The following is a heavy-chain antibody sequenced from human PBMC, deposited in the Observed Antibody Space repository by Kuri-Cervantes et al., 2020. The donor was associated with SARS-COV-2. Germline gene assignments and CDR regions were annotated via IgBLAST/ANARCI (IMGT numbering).Heavy chain of an antibody. CDR2: ISSSSSDI. CDR1: GFTFSSYN. J-gene: IGHJ4*02. Sequence: LSLTCAASGFTFSSYNMNWVRQAPGKGLEWVSSISSSSSDIYYADSVKGRFTISRDNAKSSLYLQMNSLRAEDTAVYYCAREPGGTFDYWGQGTLVTVSS. V-gene: IGHV3-21*04. CDR3: AREPGGTFDY. D-gene: IGHD3-16*01.